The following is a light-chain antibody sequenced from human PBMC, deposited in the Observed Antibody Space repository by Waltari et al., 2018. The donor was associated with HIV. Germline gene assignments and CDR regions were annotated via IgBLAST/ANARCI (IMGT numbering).Light chain of an antibody. CDR1: QSVFYSSNNKNY. V-gene: IGKV4-1*01. Sequence: DILIPQSPNSLACSLGGGATITCNSVQSVFYSSNNKNYLSWYQQKPGQPPKLIIYWASSRQSGVPDRFSGSGSGTDFTLTISSLQAEDVAVYFCQQTYTIPPTFGGGTKVEIK. CDR2: WAS. CDR3: QQTYTIPPT. J-gene: IGKJ4*01.